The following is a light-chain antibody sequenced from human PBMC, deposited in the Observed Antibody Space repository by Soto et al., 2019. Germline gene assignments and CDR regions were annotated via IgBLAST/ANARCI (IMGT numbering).Light chain of an antibody. V-gene: IGKV3D-15*01. Sequence: EIVMTQSPATLSVSPGERATLSCRPSQSVDSNLAWYQHKPGQAPRLLIYGASTRAIGIPARFSGSGSGTEFTLTISSLQSEDFAVYYCQRYNNWPLTFGGGTKVEI. CDR1: QSVDSN. CDR2: GAS. CDR3: QRYNNWPLT. J-gene: IGKJ4*01.